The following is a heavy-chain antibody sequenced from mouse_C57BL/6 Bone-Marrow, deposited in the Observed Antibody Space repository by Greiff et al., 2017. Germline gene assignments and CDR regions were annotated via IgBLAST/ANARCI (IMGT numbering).Heavy chain of an antibody. J-gene: IGHJ1*03. Sequence: EVQVVESGGGLVKPGGSLKLSCAASGFTFSSYAMSWVRQTPEKRLEWVATISDGGSYTYYPDNVKGRFTISRDTAKNNQYLQMSHLRSEDTDMYNCSSPYCHGRSSWYFDVWGTGTTVTVSS. CDR2: ISDGGSYT. CDR1: GFTFSSYA. D-gene: IGHD1-1*01. CDR3: SSPYCHGRSSWYFDV. V-gene: IGHV5-4*01.